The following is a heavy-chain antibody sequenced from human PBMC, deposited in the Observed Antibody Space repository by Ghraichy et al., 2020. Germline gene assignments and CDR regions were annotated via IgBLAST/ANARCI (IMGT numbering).Heavy chain of an antibody. CDR3: ARHALPAEYFDRDEHSLDAFDI. V-gene: IGHV4-39*01. Sequence: SETLSLTCTVSGGSISSSSYYWGWIRQSPGKGLEWIGSIYYSGSTYYNPSLKSRVTISVDTSKNQFSLKLSSVTAADTAVYYCARHALPAEYFDRDEHSLDAFDIWGQGTMVTVSS. CDR2: IYYSGST. D-gene: IGHD3-9*01. CDR1: GGSISSSSYY. J-gene: IGHJ3*02.